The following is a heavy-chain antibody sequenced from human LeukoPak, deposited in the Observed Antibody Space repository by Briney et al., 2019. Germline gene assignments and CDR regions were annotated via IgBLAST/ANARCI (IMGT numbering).Heavy chain of an antibody. V-gene: IGHV4-59*01. CDR3: ARGVYSSSWPFDY. J-gene: IGHJ4*02. Sequence: SETLSLTCTVSGGSISSYYWSWIRQPPGKGQEWIGYIYYSGSTNYNPSLKSRVTISVDTSKNQFSLKLSSVTAADTAVYYCARGVYSSSWPFDYWGQGTLVTVSS. D-gene: IGHD6-13*01. CDR1: GGSISSYY. CDR2: IYYSGST.